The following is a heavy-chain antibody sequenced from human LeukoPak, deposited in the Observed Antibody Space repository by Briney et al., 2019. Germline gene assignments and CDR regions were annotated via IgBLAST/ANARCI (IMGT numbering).Heavy chain of an antibody. CDR3: ARGLRGYCSGGSCYRGAFDI. D-gene: IGHD2-15*01. CDR1: GYTFTCYY. Sequence: ASVKVSCKASGYTFTCYYMHWVGQAPGKGREWMGWINPNRGGTNYAQKFQGRVTMTRDTSISTAYMELSRLRSDDTAVYYCARGLRGYCSGGSCYRGAFDIWGQGTMVTVSS. CDR2: INPNRGGT. V-gene: IGHV1-2*02. J-gene: IGHJ3*02.